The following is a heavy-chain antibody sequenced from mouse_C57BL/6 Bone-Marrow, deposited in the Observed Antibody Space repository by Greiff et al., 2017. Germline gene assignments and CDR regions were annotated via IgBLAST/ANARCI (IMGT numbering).Heavy chain of an antibody. CDR1: GFTFSDYG. V-gene: IGHV5-17*01. J-gene: IGHJ2*01. CDR2: ISSGSSTL. Sequence: EVQRVESGGGLVKPGGSLKLSCAASGFTFSDYGMHWVRQAPEKGLEWVAYISSGSSTLYYADTVKGRFTISRDNAKNTLFLQMTSLRSEDTAMYYCARNRLGRYYFDYWGQGTTLTVSS. CDR3: ARNRLGRYYFDY. D-gene: IGHD4-1*01.